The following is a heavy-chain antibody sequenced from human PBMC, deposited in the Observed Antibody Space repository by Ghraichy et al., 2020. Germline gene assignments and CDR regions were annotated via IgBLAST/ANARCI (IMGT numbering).Heavy chain of an antibody. V-gene: IGHV4-61*01. CDR2: IDNTGST. D-gene: IGHD3-10*01. CDR3: ARESLYYGSGSYYSPPRSSGMDV. CDR1: GGSVSSDTYN. J-gene: IGHJ6*02. Sequence: SQTLSLTCGVSGGSVSSDTYNWTWIRQPPGKGLEWIGFIDNTGSTKYNPSLKSRVTISVDTSKNLFSLKLTSVTAADSAVYYCARESLYYGSGSYYSPPRSSGMDVWGQGTTVTVSS.